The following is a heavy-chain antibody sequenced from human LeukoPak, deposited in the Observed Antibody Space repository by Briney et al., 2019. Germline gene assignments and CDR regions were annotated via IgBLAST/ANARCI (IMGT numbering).Heavy chain of an antibody. Sequence: SVKVSCKASGGTFSSYAISWVRQAPGQGLEWMGGIIPIFGTANYAQKFQGRVTITTDESTSTAYMELSSLRSEDTAVYYCASVGEVGGAFDIWGQGTMVTVSS. J-gene: IGHJ3*02. CDR2: IIPIFGTA. D-gene: IGHD3-10*01. V-gene: IGHV1-69*05. CDR3: ASVGEVGGAFDI. CDR1: GGTFSSYA.